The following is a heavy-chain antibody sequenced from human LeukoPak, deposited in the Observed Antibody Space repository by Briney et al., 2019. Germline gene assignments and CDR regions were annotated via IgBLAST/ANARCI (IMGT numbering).Heavy chain of an antibody. Sequence: GESLKISCKASGYSFTNYWIGWVRQTPGKGLEWMGIIDPGDSDTRYTPSFQGQVTISADKSLSTAHLQWNSLKASDTAMYYCARQTAMGRSGDYWGQGTLVTVSS. CDR1: GYSFTNYW. CDR3: ARQTAMGRSGDY. J-gene: IGHJ4*02. V-gene: IGHV5-51*01. D-gene: IGHD5-18*01. CDR2: IDPGDSDT.